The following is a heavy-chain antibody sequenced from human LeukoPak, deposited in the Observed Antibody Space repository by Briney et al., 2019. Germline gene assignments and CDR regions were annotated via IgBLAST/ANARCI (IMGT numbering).Heavy chain of an antibody. D-gene: IGHD3-22*01. V-gene: IGHV1-69*05. CDR2: IIPIFGTA. J-gene: IGHJ3*02. CDR3: ARALVRTYYYDSSSAFDI. CDR1: GGTFSSYA. Sequence: SVKVSCKASGGTFSSYAISWVRQAPGQGLEWMGRIIPIFGTANYAQKFQGRVTITTDESTSTAYMELSSLRSEDTAVYYCARALVRTYYYDSSSAFDIWGQGTMVTVSS.